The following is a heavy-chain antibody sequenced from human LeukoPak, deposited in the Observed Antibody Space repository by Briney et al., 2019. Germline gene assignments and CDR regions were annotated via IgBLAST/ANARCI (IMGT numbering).Heavy chain of an antibody. J-gene: IGHJ4*02. Sequence: GGSLKLSCAASGFTFSGSAMHWVRQASGKGLEWVGRIRSKANSHATAYAASVKGRFTISRDDSKNTAYVQMNSLKTEDTAVYYCTRRSQGLYFDYWGQGTLVTVPS. CDR3: TRRSQGLYFDY. CDR2: IRSKANSHAT. V-gene: IGHV3-73*01. CDR1: GFTFSGSA.